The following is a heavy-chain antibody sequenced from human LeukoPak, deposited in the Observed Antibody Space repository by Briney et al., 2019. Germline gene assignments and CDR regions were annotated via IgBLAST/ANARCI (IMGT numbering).Heavy chain of an antibody. CDR2: MNPNSSNT. J-gene: IGHJ4*02. D-gene: IGHD5-12*01. Sequence: ASVKVSCKASGYTFISYDINWVRQAAGQGLEWVGWMNPNSSNTGYAQKFQGRVTMTRNTSISTAYMELSSLRSEDTAVYYCARLNDDRSGYRPLGYWGQGTLVTVSS. CDR1: GYTFISYD. CDR3: ARLNDDRSGYRPLGY. V-gene: IGHV1-8*01.